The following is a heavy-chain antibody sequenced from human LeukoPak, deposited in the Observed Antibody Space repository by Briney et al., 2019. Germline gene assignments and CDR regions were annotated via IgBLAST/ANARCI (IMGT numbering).Heavy chain of an antibody. CDR1: GFTFSSYG. Sequence: GGSLRLSCAASGFTFSSYGMHWVRRAPGKGLEWVAVISYDGSNKYYADSVKGRFTISRDNSKNTLYLQMNSLRAEDTAVNYCAKSMVRGVIGYYFDYWGQGTLVTVSS. V-gene: IGHV3-30*18. D-gene: IGHD3-10*01. CDR2: ISYDGSNK. J-gene: IGHJ4*02. CDR3: AKSMVRGVIGYYFDY.